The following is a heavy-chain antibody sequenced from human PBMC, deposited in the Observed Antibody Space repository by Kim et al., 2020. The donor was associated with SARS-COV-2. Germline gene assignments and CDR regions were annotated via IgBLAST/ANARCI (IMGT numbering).Heavy chain of an antibody. CDR2: ISQDGSIK. CDR3: ANSIGYAFEY. D-gene: IGHD2-15*01. J-gene: IGHJ4*02. V-gene: IGHV3-7*03. Sequence: GGSLRLSCAASGFTFRSNWMSWVRQAPGKGLEWVAHISQDGSIKFYADSVKGRITISRDNARDSLYLQMDSLRAEDTAVYYCANSIGYAFEYWGQGTMVT. CDR1: GFTFRSNW.